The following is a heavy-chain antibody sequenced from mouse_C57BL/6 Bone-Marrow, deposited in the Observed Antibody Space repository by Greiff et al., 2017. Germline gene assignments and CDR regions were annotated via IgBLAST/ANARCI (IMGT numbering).Heavy chain of an antibody. Sequence: VQLQQSGAELVRPGASVKLSCTASGFNIKDDYMHWVKQRPEQGLEWIGWIDPENGDTEYASKFQGKATITADTSSNTAYLQLSSLTSEDTAVYYCTTGGHYSAWFAYWGQGTLVTVSA. J-gene: IGHJ3*01. CDR1: GFNIKDDY. CDR3: TTGGHYSAWFAY. CDR2: IDPENGDT. D-gene: IGHD1-2*01. V-gene: IGHV14-4*01.